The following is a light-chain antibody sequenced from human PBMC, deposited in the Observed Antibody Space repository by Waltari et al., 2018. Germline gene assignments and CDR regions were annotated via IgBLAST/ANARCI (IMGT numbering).Light chain of an antibody. V-gene: IGKV3-15*01. Sequence: EVLMTQSPATVSVSPGQGATLSCWASPSVRNNVAWFQQNPGQAPRLLIYGASTRATGIPARFSGSGAGTDFSLTISGLQSEDFAVYYCQQYSDGYTFGQGTKLEIK. J-gene: IGKJ2*01. CDR3: QQYSDGYT. CDR2: GAS. CDR1: PSVRNN.